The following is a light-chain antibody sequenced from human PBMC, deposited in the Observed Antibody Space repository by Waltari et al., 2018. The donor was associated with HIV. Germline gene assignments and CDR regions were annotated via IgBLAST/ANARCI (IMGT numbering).Light chain of an antibody. Sequence: QSALTQPASVSGSPGQSITISCTGTSSDVGGYNYVSWYQQHPGKAPKLMISEVSNQPSGATNRFSGAKSGDTASLTISGLQVEDEADYYCSSYTSSSTLYVFGTGTKVTVL. CDR1: SSDVGGYNY. V-gene: IGLV2-14*01. J-gene: IGLJ1*01. CDR3: SSYTSSSTLYV. CDR2: EVS.